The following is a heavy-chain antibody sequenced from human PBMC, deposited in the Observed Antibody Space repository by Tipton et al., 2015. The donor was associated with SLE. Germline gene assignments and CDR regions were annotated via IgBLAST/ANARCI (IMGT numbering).Heavy chain of an antibody. CDR2: IYFSGST. D-gene: IGHD3-22*01. Sequence: TLSLTCTVSGDSISSGGYYWSWIRQHPGKGLEGIGYIYFSGSTYYNPSLKSRVILSIDTSKNQFSLKLSSVTAADTAVYYCARGGKYYDTGRFFDYWGQGTLVTVSS. CDR1: GDSISSGGYY. V-gene: IGHV4-31*03. J-gene: IGHJ4*02. CDR3: ARGGKYYDTGRFFDY.